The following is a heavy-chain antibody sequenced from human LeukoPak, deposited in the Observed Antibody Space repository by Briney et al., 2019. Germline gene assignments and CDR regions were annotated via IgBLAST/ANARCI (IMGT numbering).Heavy chain of an antibody. CDR1: GFTFSNYE. CDR3: ARGVYDSSGYYHY. D-gene: IGHD3-22*01. J-gene: IGHJ4*02. Sequence: GGSLRLSCAVSGFTFSNYEMNWVRQAPGKGLEWVSYISSSGNTIYHADSEKGRFTISRDNAKNSLYLQMNSLRAEDTAVYYCARGVYDSSGYYHYWGQGTLVTVSS. V-gene: IGHV3-48*03. CDR2: ISSSGNTI.